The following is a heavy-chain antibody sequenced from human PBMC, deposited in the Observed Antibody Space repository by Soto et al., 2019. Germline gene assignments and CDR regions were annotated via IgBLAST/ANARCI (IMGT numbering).Heavy chain of an antibody. V-gene: IGHV1-3*01. J-gene: IGHJ2*01. CDR1: WYTFTIYA. Sequence: GASVKVSRTASWYTFTIYAMALVRQAPRQKLEWMGWINPGNGNTKYSQKFQGRATITRDTSASTAYMELSSLRSEDTAVYYCARGGSLYCSFDLWGRGTLVPVSS. D-gene: IGHD1-26*01. CDR3: ARGGSLYCSFDL. CDR2: INPGNGNT.